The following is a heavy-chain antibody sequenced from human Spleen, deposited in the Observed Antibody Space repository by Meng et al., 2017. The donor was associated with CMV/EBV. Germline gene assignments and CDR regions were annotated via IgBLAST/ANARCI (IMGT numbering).Heavy chain of an antibody. D-gene: IGHD1-1*01. CDR3: VRVGELDRRRPFEL. CDR2: IRSSSGSK. CDR1: GFSVSDYD. J-gene: IGHJ3*01. V-gene: IGHV3-11*04. Sequence: GESLKISCAASGFSVSDYDMSWVRQAPGKGLDWISYIRSSSGSKYYADSVTGRFTTSRDSATNSLYLQLSSLTAADTAVSYCVRVGELDRRRPFELWGQGTVVTVSS.